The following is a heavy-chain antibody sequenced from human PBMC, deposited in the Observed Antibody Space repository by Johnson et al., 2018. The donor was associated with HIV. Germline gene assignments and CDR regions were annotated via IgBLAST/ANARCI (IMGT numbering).Heavy chain of an antibody. V-gene: IGHV3-30*18. J-gene: IGHJ3*01. CDR3: AKETRDSRSAFDV. CDR1: GFTFSRYG. Sequence: VQLVESGGGVVQPGRSPRLSCAASGFTFSRYGIHWVRQAPGKGLEWVAVISYDGSNQYYADSVKGRFTISRDNSKNTVFLQMNNLRPEDTAVYYCAKETRDSRSAFDVWGQGTLVTVSS. CDR2: ISYDGSNQ. D-gene: IGHD4-11*01.